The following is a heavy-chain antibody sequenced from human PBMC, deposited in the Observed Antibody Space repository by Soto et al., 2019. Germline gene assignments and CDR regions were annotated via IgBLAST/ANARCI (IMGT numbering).Heavy chain of an antibody. J-gene: IGHJ3*02. V-gene: IGHV1-18*04. CDR3: ARSGHIVVVTAIPDAFDI. CDR2: ISAYNGNT. CDR1: GYTFTSYG. D-gene: IGHD2-21*02. Sequence: ASVKVSCKASGYTFTSYGISWVRQAPGQGLEWMGWISAYNGNTNYAQKLQGRVTMTTDESTSTAYMELRSLRSDDTAVYYCARSGHIVVVTAIPDAFDIWGQGTLVT.